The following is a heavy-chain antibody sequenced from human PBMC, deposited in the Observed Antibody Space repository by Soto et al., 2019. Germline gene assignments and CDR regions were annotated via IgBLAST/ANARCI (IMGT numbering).Heavy chain of an antibody. Sequence: ASVKVSCKASGGTFSSYAISWVRQAPGQGLEWMGGIIPIFGTANYAQKFQGRVTITADESTSTAYMELSSLRSEDTAVYYCARTALGYCTNGVCSSLQHWGQGTLVTVSS. CDR1: GGTFSSYA. D-gene: IGHD2-8*01. J-gene: IGHJ1*01. CDR2: IIPIFGTA. V-gene: IGHV1-69*13. CDR3: ARTALGYCTNGVCSSLQH.